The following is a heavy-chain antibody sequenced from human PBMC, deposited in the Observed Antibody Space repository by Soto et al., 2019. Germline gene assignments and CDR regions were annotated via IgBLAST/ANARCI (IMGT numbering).Heavy chain of an antibody. D-gene: IGHD7-27*01. CDR2: IYYSGST. Sequence: SETLSLACTVSGGSISSGGYYWSWIRQHPGKGLEWIGYIYYSGSTYYNPSLKSRVTISVDTSKNRFSLKLSPVTAADTAVYYCARVGLTHAFDIWGQGTTVTVSS. CDR3: ARVGLTHAFDI. J-gene: IGHJ3*02. V-gene: IGHV4-31*03. CDR1: GGSISSGGYY.